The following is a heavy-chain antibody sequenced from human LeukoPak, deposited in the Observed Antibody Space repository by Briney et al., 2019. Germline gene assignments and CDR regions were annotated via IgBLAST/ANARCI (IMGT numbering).Heavy chain of an antibody. Sequence: GGSLRLSCAASGFTFSSYEMNWVRQAPGKGLEWVSYISSSGSTIYYADSVKGRFTISRDNSKNTLYLQMNSLRAEDTAVYYCAKVSYDFWSGYYIAYYYYYMDVWGKGTTVTVSS. CDR2: ISSSGSTI. J-gene: IGHJ6*03. CDR1: GFTFSSYE. CDR3: AKVSYDFWSGYYIAYYYYYMDV. D-gene: IGHD3-3*01. V-gene: IGHV3-48*03.